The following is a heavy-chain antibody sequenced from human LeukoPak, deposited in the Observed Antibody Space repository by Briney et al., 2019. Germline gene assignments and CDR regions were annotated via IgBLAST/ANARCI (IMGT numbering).Heavy chain of an antibody. CDR1: GFTFSSYS. CDR3: AAGYNSGLAY. V-gene: IGHV3-21*01. Sequence: GGSLRLSCAASGFTFSSYSMNWVRQAPGKGLEWVSSISNSSSYIYYADSVKGRFTNSRDNAKNSLYLQMNSLRAEDTAVYYCAAGYNSGLAYWGQGTLVTVS. CDR2: ISNSSSYI. D-gene: IGHD5-24*01. J-gene: IGHJ4*02.